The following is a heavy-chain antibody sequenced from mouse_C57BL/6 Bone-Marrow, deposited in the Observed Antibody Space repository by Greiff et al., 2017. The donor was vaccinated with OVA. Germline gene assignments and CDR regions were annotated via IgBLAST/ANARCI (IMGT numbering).Heavy chain of an antibody. CDR2: IDPETGGT. J-gene: IGHJ2*01. V-gene: IGHV1-15*01. D-gene: IGHD4-1*01. Sequence: LVESGAELVRPGASVTLSCKASGYTFTDYEMHWVKQTPVHGLEWIGAIDPETGGTAYNQKFKGKAILTADKSSSTAYMELRSLTSEDSAVYYCTRRWDPFDYWGQGTTLTVSS. CDR1: GYTFTDYE. CDR3: TRRWDPFDY.